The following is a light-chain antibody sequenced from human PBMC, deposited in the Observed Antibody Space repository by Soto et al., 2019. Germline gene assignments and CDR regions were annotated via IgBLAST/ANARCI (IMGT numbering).Light chain of an antibody. CDR3: QQYNNWPPIT. CDR1: QSVSSN. J-gene: IGKJ5*01. V-gene: IGKV3-15*01. Sequence: EIVMTQSPATLSVSPGERATLSCRASQSVSSNLAWYQQKPGQAPRLLIYGASTRATGIPARFSGSRSGTDFTPTISSLQSEDFAVSYCQQYNNWPPITFGQGTRLEIK. CDR2: GAS.